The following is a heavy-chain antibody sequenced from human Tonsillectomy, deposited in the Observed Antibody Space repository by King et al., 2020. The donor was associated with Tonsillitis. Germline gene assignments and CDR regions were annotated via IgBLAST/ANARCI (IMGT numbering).Heavy chain of an antibody. J-gene: IGHJ4*02. D-gene: IGHD6-13*01. CDR3: AHTRMRPLVRKDFAFDY. CDR1: GFSLSTSGVG. Sequence: TLKESGPTLVKPTQTLTLTCTFSGFSLSTSGVGVGWIRQPPGKALEWLALIYWDDDKRYSPSLKSRLTITKDTSKNQVVLTMTNMDPVDTATYYCAHTRMRPLVRKDFAFDYWGQGTLVTVSS. V-gene: IGHV2-5*02. CDR2: IYWDDDK.